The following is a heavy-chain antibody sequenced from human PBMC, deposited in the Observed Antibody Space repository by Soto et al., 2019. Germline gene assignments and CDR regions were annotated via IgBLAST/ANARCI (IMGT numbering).Heavy chain of an antibody. CDR1: GCMFSSHW. D-gene: IGHD2-2*01. CDR2: ISADGGNT. Sequence: EVQLVESGGALFQPGGPLNLSCAASGCMFSSHWIHWFPQAPGKGPVWVSRISADGGNTNYPDSLKGRFTISRDNARNTLFLQMNSLTAEDTAVYYCARRTDACNWADYWGQGTLVTVS. CDR3: ARRTDACNWADY. V-gene: IGHV3-74*01. J-gene: IGHJ4*02.